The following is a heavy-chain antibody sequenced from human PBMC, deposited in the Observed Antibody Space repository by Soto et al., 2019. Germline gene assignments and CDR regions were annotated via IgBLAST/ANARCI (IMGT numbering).Heavy chain of an antibody. Sequence: YVTMPLTCVACGGSLSGHYWIWFRKTPGTGPRWFREVNPGGITSCSSSVKSRLTRSLDTAKKQVSLEMTSVTAADTAVYYCGRVVIKMAIQSIDSWGPGTLVTVS. J-gene: IGHJ4*02. CDR3: GRVVIKMAIQSIDS. V-gene: IGHV4-34*01. CDR2: VNPGGIT. CDR1: GGSLSGHY.